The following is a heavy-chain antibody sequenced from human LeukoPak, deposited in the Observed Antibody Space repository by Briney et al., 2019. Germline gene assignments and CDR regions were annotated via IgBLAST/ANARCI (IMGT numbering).Heavy chain of an antibody. V-gene: IGHV3-64*01. CDR3: ARGILIAARPDYYSYMDV. J-gene: IGHJ6*03. Sequence: PGGSLRLSCAASGFTFSSYVMHWVREAPGKGLEYVSAIISYGGSTYYANSVKGRFTISRDNSKNPLYLQMGSLRAEDMAVYYCARGILIAARPDYYSYMDVWGKGTTVTVSS. CDR2: IISYGGST. D-gene: IGHD6-6*01. CDR1: GFTFSSYV.